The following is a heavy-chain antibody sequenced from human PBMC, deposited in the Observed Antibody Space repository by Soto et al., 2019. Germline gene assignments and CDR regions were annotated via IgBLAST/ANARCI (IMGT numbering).Heavy chain of an antibody. J-gene: IGHJ4*02. CDR2: VKPDGSEK. V-gene: IGHV3-7*05. Sequence: GGSLRLSCEASGFTFSGFWMSWVRQAPGKGLEWVANVKPDGSEKYYVDSVKGRFTNSRDNAKSSMNLQMDNLRAEDTAIYYCVRDGSGGYYFDHWGQGTLVTVSS. CDR1: GFTFSGFW. D-gene: IGHD3-3*01. CDR3: VRDGSGGYYFDH.